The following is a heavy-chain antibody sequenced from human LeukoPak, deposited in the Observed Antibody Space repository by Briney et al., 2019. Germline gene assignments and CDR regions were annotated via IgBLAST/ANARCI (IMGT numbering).Heavy chain of an antibody. J-gene: IGHJ3*02. CDR3: ARDASRIWSAVAGTAFDI. Sequence: GGSLRLSCAASGFTFSSYAMSWVRQAPGKGLEWVAVISYDGSNKYYADSVKGRFTISRDNSKNTLYLQMNSLRAEDTAVYYCARDASRIWSAVAGTAFDIWGQGTMVTVSS. V-gene: IGHV3-30-3*01. CDR1: GFTFSSYA. D-gene: IGHD6-19*01. CDR2: ISYDGSNK.